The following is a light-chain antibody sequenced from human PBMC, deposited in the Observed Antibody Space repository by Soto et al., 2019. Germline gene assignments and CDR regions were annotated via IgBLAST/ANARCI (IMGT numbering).Light chain of an antibody. CDR2: GAS. V-gene: IGKV3-20*01. J-gene: IGKJ1*01. CDR3: QQYGSAPRT. Sequence: EIVLTQSPGTLSLSPGDRGTLSCRASQTVSSSSLAWYQQRPGQAPRLLIYGASSRAIGIPNRFDGSGSGTDFTLTINRVAPEDFAVYYCQQYGSAPRTFGPGTKVEI. CDR1: QTVSSSS.